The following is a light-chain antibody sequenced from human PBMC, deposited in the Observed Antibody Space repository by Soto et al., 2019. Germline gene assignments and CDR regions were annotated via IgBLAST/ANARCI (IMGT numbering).Light chain of an antibody. CDR2: GAS. Sequence: EIVLTQSPGTRSFSPGERATLSGRARQSISSSYLAWYQQKPCQAPSILVYGASSRATCIPDMFSGSGYGTDLTLNISRLEPEDFAVYFCQQYGSSRVTFGPGTKVDIK. CDR1: QSISSSY. J-gene: IGKJ3*01. CDR3: QQYGSSRVT. V-gene: IGKV3-20*01.